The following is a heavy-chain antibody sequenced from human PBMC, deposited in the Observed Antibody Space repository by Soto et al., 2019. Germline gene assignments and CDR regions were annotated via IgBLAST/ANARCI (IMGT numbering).Heavy chain of an antibody. CDR3: ATAETPGRLTPSSPVDY. D-gene: IGHD3-10*01. CDR2: ISGSGGST. CDR1: GFTFSSYA. J-gene: IGHJ4*02. V-gene: IGHV3-23*01. Sequence: PGGSLRLSCAASGFTFSSYAMSWVRQAPGKGLEWVSAISGSGGSTYYADSVKGRFTISRDNSKNTLYLQMNSLRAEDTAVYYCATAETPGRLTPSSPVDYWGQGTLVTVSS.